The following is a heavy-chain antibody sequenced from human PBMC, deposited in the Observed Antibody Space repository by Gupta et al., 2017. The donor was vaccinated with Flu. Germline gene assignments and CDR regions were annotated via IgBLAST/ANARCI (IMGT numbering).Heavy chain of an antibody. Sequence: QVQLVQSGAEVKKPGSSVKVSCKASGGTFSSYAISWVRQAPGQGLEWMGGIIPIFGTANYAQKFQGRVTITADKSTSTAYMELSSLRSEDTAVYYCARDGSPYYDSSGYFDYWGQGTLVTVSS. CDR2: IIPIFGTA. CDR3: ARDGSPYYDSSGYFDY. V-gene: IGHV1-69*06. D-gene: IGHD3-22*01. J-gene: IGHJ4*02. CDR1: GGTFSSYA.